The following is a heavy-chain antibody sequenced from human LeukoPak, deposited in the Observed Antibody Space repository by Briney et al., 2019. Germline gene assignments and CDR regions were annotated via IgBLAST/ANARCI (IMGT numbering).Heavy chain of an antibody. Sequence: SETLSLTCTVSGGSISSSNYYWGWIRQPPGKGLEWIGSIYYRGTSYYNPSLKSRVTISVDTSKNQFSLRLSSVTAADTAVYYCARTTVTPEFDYWGQGSLVTVSS. CDR3: ARTTVTPEFDY. CDR2: IYYRGTS. J-gene: IGHJ4*02. V-gene: IGHV4-39*01. D-gene: IGHD4-17*01. CDR1: GGSISSSNYY.